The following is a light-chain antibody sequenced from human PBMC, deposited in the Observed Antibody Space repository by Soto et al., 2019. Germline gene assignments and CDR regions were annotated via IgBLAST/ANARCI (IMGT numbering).Light chain of an antibody. CDR2: EVS. Sequence: QSALTQPASVSGSPGQSITISCTGTSSDVGGYNYVSWYQQHPGKAPKLMVYEVSNRPSGVSNRFSGFKSGNTASLTISGLQTEDDADYYCSSYTRSATWVFGGGTKVTVL. V-gene: IGLV2-14*01. J-gene: IGLJ3*02. CDR1: SSDVGGYNY. CDR3: SSYTRSATWV.